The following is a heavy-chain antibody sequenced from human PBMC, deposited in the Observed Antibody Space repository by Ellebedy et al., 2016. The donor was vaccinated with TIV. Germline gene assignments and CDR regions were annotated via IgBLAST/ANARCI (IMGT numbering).Heavy chain of an antibody. CDR2: IKQDGSEK. J-gene: IGHJ5*02. Sequence: GESLKISXAASGFTFSSYWMSWVRQAPGKGLEWVANIKQDGSEKYYVDSVKGRFTISRDNAKNSLYLQMNSLRAEDTAVYYCARGTTTVTTSWFDPWGQGTLVTVSS. D-gene: IGHD4-17*01. V-gene: IGHV3-7*03. CDR1: GFTFSSYW. CDR3: ARGTTTVTTSWFDP.